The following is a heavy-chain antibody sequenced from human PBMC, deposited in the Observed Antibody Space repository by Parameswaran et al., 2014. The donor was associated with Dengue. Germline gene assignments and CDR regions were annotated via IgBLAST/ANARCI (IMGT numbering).Heavy chain of an antibody. CDR3: AIAPPDGWFDP. D-gene: IGHD5-24*01. J-gene: IGHJ5*02. V-gene: IGHV1-69-2*01. Sequence: WVRQAPGQGLEWMGLVDPEDGETIYAEKFQGRVTITADTSTDTAYMELSSLRSEDTAVYYCAIAPPDGWFDPWGQGTLVTVSS. CDR2: VDPEDGET.